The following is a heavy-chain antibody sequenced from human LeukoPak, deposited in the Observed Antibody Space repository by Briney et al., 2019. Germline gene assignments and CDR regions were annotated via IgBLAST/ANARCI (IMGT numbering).Heavy chain of an antibody. CDR1: GFTFSNSG. D-gene: IGHD6-25*01. V-gene: IGHV3-30*02. Sequence: GGSLRLSCAASGFTFSNSGMHWVRQAPGKGLAWVAFIRYDGTNKYYADSVKGRFTISRDNAKNSLYLQMNSLRAEDTAVYYCARVGSDAFDIWGQGTMVTVSS. J-gene: IGHJ3*02. CDR2: IRYDGTNK. CDR3: ARVGSDAFDI.